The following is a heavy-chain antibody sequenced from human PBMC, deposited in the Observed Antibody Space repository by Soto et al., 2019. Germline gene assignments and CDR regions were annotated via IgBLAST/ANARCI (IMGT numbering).Heavy chain of an antibody. D-gene: IGHD3-22*01. CDR3: ARGNYDSSGYSQYHYYYGMDV. V-gene: IGHV4-31*03. Sequence: PSETLSLTCTVSGGSISSGGYYWSWIRQHPGKGLEWIGYIYYSGSTYYNPSLKSRVTISVDTSKNQFSLKLSSVTAADTAVYYCARGNYDSSGYSQYHYYYGMDVWGQGTTVTVSS. CDR2: IYYSGST. CDR1: GGSISSGGYY. J-gene: IGHJ6*02.